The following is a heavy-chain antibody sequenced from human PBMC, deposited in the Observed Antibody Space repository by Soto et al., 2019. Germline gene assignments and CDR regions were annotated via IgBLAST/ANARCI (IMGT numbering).Heavy chain of an antibody. Sequence: GGSLRLSCAASGFTFSSYSMNWVRQAPGKGLEWVSIIYSGGTTDYADSVRGRFTISRDNSKNTLYLQMNSLRAEDTAVYYCASQYGGYGWFDTWGQGTPVTVSS. CDR3: ASQYGGYGWFDT. J-gene: IGHJ5*02. CDR1: GFTFSSYS. V-gene: IGHV3-66*04. D-gene: IGHD5-12*01. CDR2: IYSGGTT.